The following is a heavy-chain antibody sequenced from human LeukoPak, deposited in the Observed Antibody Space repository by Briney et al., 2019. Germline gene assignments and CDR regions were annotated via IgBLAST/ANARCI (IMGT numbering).Heavy chain of an antibody. J-gene: IGHJ4*02. CDR3: AREPTPTVTTN. V-gene: IGHV1-46*01. CDR2: INPSGGST. CDR1: GYTFTSYY. Sequence: ASVKVSCKSSGYTFTSYYMHWVRQAPGQGLEWMGIINPSGGSTSYAQKFQGRVTITRDTSASTAYMELSSLRSEDTAVYYCAREPTPTVTTNWGQGTLVTVSS. D-gene: IGHD4-17*01.